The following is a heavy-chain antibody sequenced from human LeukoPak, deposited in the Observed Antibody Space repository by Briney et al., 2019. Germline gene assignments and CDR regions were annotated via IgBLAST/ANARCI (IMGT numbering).Heavy chain of an antibody. Sequence: PGGSLRLSCAASGFTVSSNYMSWVRQAPGKGLEWVSVIYSGGSTYYADSVKGRFTISRDISKNMLYLQMNSLRADDTAVYYCARGAISSWYEDWGQGTLVTVSS. CDR3: ARGAISSWYED. V-gene: IGHV3-66*01. CDR1: GFTVSSNY. D-gene: IGHD6-13*01. CDR2: IYSGGST. J-gene: IGHJ4*02.